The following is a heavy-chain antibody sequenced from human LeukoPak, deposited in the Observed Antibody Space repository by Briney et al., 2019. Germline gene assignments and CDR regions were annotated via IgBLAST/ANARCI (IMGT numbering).Heavy chain of an antibody. CDR3: ASSDFGVGDYFDY. Sequence: SVKVSCKASGGTFSSYAISWVRQAPGQGLEWMGGIIPIFGTANYAQKFQGRVTITADESTSTAYMELSSLRSEDTAVYYCASSDFGVGDYFDYWGQGTLVTVSS. D-gene: IGHD3-3*01. J-gene: IGHJ4*02. V-gene: IGHV1-69*13. CDR1: GGTFSSYA. CDR2: IIPIFGTA.